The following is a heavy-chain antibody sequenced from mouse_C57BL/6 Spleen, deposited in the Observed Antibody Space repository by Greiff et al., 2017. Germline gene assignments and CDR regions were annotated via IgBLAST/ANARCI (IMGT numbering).Heavy chain of an antibody. J-gene: IGHJ1*03. CDR1: GYAFSSSW. Sequence: VQLQQSGPELVKPGASVKISCKASGYAFSSSWMNWVKQRPGKGLEWIGRIYPGDGDTNYNGKFKGKATLTADKSSSTAYMQLSSLTSEDSAVYFCELGWYFDVWGTGTTVTVSS. CDR3: ELGWYFDV. D-gene: IGHD4-1*01. V-gene: IGHV1-82*01. CDR2: IYPGDGDT.